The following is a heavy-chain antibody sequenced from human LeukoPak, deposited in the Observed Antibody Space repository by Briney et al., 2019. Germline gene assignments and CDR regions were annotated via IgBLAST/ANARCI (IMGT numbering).Heavy chain of an antibody. V-gene: IGHV4-34*01. CDR2: INHSGGT. CDR1: GGSFSGYY. D-gene: IGHD3-22*01. CDR3: ARGQDYYDSSGYYWGYYYMDV. J-gene: IGHJ6*03. Sequence: PSETLSLTCAVYGGSFSGYYWSWIRQPPGKGLEWIGEINHSGGTNYNPSLKSRVTISVDTSKNQFSLKLSSVTAADTAVYYCARGQDYYDSSGYYWGYYYMDVWGKGTTVTVSS.